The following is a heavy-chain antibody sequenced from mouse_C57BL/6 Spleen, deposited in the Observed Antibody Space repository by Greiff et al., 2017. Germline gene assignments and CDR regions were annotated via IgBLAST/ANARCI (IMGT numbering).Heavy chain of an antibody. J-gene: IGHJ2*01. CDR3: ARVYYGSSYSDY. CDR2: IDPSDSYT. Sequence: QVQLQQPGAELVKPGASVKLSCKASGYTFTSYWMQWVKQRPGQGLEWIGEIDPSDSYTNYNQKFKGKATLTVDTSSSTAYMQLSSLTSEDSAVYYCARVYYGSSYSDYWGQGTTLTVSS. V-gene: IGHV1-50*01. D-gene: IGHD1-1*01. CDR1: GYTFTSYW.